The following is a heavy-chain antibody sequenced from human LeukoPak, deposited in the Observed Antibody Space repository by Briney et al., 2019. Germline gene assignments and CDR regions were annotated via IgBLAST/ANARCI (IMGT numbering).Heavy chain of an antibody. CDR3: ARDSLSLDYFDY. CDR1: GFTVSSNY. D-gene: IGHD3-10*01. CDR2: IYSGGST. J-gene: IGHJ4*02. V-gene: IGHV3-53*01. Sequence: GGSLRLSCAASGFTVSSNYMSWVSQAPGKGLEWDSVIYSGGSTYYADSVKGRFTISRDNSKNTLYLQMNSLRAEETAVYYCARDSLSLDYFDYWAQGTLVTVSS.